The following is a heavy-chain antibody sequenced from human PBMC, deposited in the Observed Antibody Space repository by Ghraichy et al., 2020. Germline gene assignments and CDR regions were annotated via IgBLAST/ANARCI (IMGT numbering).Heavy chain of an antibody. CDR3: ARILRPGDRSYYYYGMDV. CDR1: GGSISSGGYY. Sequence: SETLSLTCTVSGGSISSGGYYWSWIRQHPGKGLEWIGYIYYSGSTYYNPSLKSRVTISVDTSKNQFSLKLSSVTAADTAVYYCARILRPGDRSYYYYGMDVWGQGTTVTVSS. V-gene: IGHV4-31*03. CDR2: IYYSGST. J-gene: IGHJ6*02. D-gene: IGHD3-16*01.